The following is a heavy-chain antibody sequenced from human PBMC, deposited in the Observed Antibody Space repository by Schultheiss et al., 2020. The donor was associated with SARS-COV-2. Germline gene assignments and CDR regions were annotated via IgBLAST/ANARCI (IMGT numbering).Heavy chain of an antibody. CDR3: ARDSSDITIFGVVLRYGMDV. V-gene: IGHV4-30-2*05. J-gene: IGHJ6*02. D-gene: IGHD3-3*01. Sequence: SQTLSLTCAVSGYSISSGYSWSWIRQPPGKGLEWIGYIYYSGSTNYNPSLKSRVTISVDTSKNQFSLKLSSVTAADTAVYYCARDSSDITIFGVVLRYGMDVWGQGTTVTVSS. CDR1: GYSISSGYS. CDR2: IYYSGST.